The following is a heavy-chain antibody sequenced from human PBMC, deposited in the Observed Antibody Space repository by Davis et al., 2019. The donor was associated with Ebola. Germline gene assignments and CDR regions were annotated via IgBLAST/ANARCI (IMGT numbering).Heavy chain of an antibody. CDR3: GRDPQTLSLDY. Sequence: AASVKVSCKASGYTFTSYGITWVRQAPGQGLEWMGWINTYTGKPTYAQGFTGRFVFSLDTSVSTAYLQISSLKAEDTAVYYCGRDPQTLSLDYWGQGTLVTVSS. D-gene: IGHD3-3*02. CDR1: GYTFTSYG. CDR2: INTYTGKP. V-gene: IGHV7-4-1*02. J-gene: IGHJ4*02.